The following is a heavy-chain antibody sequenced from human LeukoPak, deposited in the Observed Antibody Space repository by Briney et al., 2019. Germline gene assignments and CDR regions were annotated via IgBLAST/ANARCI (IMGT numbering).Heavy chain of an antibody. CDR1: GFTFSNYW. CDR2: ISSSGSTI. D-gene: IGHD3-10*02. Sequence: GVLRLSCAASGFTFSNYWMTWVRRAPGKGLEWVSYISSSGSTIHYADSVKGRFTISRDNAKNSLYLQMNSLRAEDTAVYYCAELGITMIGGVWGKGTTVTISS. CDR3: AELGITMIGGV. J-gene: IGHJ6*04. V-gene: IGHV3-48*04.